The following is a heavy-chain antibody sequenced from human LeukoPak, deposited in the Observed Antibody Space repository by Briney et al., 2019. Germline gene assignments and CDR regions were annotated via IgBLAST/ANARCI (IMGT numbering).Heavy chain of an antibody. V-gene: IGHV3-15*07. CDR2: IKSKTDGGTI. Sequence: GGSLRLSCAASGFTFTNAWMNWVRLAPGKGLEWVARIKSKTDGGTIDYAAPVKGRFTISRDDSKNTLYLQMNSLKTEDTAVYYCTTAMKRNYHIGSHPPGDWGQGTLVTVSS. D-gene: IGHD2-15*01. CDR3: TTAMKRNYHIGSHPPGD. J-gene: IGHJ4*02. CDR1: GFTFTNAW.